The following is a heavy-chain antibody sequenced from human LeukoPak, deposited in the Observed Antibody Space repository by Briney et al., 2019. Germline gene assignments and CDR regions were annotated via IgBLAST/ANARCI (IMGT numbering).Heavy chain of an antibody. Sequence: ASVKVSCKASGYTFTSYYMHWVRQAPGQGLEWMGIINPSGGSTSYAQKFQGRVTMTRDTSTSTVYMELSSLRSEDTAVYYCARHPHDYGDYVDAFDIWGQGTMVTVSS. V-gene: IGHV1-46*01. CDR1: GYTFTSYY. CDR2: INPSGGST. D-gene: IGHD4-17*01. CDR3: ARHPHDYGDYVDAFDI. J-gene: IGHJ3*02.